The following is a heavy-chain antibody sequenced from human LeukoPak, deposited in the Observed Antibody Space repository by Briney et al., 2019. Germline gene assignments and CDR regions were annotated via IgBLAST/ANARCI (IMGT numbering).Heavy chain of an antibody. CDR3: ARTSLAVAGNNWFDP. J-gene: IGHJ5*02. Sequence: SETLSLTCTVSGGSISSSSYFWGWIRQPPGKGLEWIVSIYYSGSAYYNSSLKSRVTISGDTSKNQFSLKLSSVTAADTAVYYCARTSLAVAGNNWFDPWGQGTLVTVSS. V-gene: IGHV4-39*01. CDR2: IYYSGSA. CDR1: GGSISSSSYF. D-gene: IGHD6-19*01.